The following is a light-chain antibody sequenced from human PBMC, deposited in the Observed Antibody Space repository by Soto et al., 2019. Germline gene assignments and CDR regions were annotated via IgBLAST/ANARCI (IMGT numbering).Light chain of an antibody. V-gene: IGKV1-5*01. CDR1: ETINNW. Sequence: IPMTQSPSTLSASVGDRVTITCRASETINNWLAWYQQKPGIAPKLLIYDAYSLESGVPSRFSGSGSGTEFTLTISSLQPDDFATYYCQQYNSYWTFGQGTKVDIK. CDR3: QQYNSYWT. CDR2: DAY. J-gene: IGKJ1*01.